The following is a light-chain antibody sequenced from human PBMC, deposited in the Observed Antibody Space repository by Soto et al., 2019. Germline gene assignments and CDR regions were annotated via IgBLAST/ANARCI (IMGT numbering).Light chain of an antibody. CDR2: NAS. CDR1: QSVSRY. Sequence: EIVLTQSPATLSLSPGERATRSCRASQSVSRYLVWFQQKPGQAPRLLIYNASNRATGIPARFSGSGSGTDFTLTISSLEPEDFAVYYCQQRSNWPLTFGGGTKVEIK. J-gene: IGKJ4*01. V-gene: IGKV3-11*01. CDR3: QQRSNWPLT.